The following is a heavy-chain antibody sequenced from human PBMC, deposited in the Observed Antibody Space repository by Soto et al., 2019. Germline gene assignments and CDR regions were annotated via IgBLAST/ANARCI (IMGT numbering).Heavy chain of an antibody. CDR1: GFTFTSSA. CDR3: APHAGKIRLDYYYYGMDA. V-gene: IGHV1-58*01. D-gene: IGHD3-10*01. CDR2: IVVGSGNT. J-gene: IGHJ6*02. Sequence: SVKVSCKASGFTFTSSAVQWVRQARGQRLEWIGWIVVGSGNTNYAQKFQERVTITRDMSTSTAYMELSSLRSEDTAVYYCAPHAGKIRLDYYYYGMDACVQGTTVTVSS.